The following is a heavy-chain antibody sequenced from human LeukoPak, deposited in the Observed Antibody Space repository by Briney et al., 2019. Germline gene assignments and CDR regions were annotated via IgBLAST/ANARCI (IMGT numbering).Heavy chain of an antibody. J-gene: IGHJ4*02. V-gene: IGHV4-59*08. Sequence: TSETLSLTYTVSGGSISSYYWSWIRQPPGKGLEWIGYIYYSGSTNYNPSLKSRVTISVDTSKNQFSLKLSSVTAADTAVYHCARHTYSGYDPFDYWGQGTLVTVSS. D-gene: IGHD5-12*01. CDR1: GGSISSYY. CDR2: IYYSGST. CDR3: ARHTYSGYDPFDY.